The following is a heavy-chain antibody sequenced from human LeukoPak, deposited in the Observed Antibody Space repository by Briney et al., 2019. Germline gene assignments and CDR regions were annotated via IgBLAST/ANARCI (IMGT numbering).Heavy chain of an antibody. J-gene: IGHJ4*02. CDR3: AKRRSSCHGCFDY. CDR2: INWNGGST. D-gene: IGHD6-13*01. V-gene: IGHV3-20*04. Sequence: LPGGSLRLSCAASGFTFDDYGMSWVRQAPGKGLEWVSGINWNGGSTGYADSVKGRFTISRDNAKNSLYLQMNSLRAEDTAVYYCAKRRSSCHGCFDYWGQGTLVTVSS. CDR1: GFTFDDYG.